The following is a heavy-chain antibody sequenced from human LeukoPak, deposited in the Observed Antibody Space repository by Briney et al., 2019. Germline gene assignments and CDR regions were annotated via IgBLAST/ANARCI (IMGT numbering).Heavy chain of an antibody. D-gene: IGHD5-18*01. Sequence: GGSLRLSCAASGFTFSSYWMSWVRQAPGKGLEWVANIKQDGSEKYYVDSVKGRFTISRDNAKNSLYLQMNSLRAEDTAVYYCARGPRDTAMDQYYFDYWGQGTLVTVSP. J-gene: IGHJ4*02. CDR2: IKQDGSEK. V-gene: IGHV3-7*01. CDR1: GFTFSSYW. CDR3: ARGPRDTAMDQYYFDY.